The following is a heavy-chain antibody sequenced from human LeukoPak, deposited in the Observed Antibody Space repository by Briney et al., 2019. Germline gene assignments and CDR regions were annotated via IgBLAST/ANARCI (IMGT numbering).Heavy chain of an antibody. CDR3: ARCGTPAGIYYFDY. D-gene: IGHD6-13*01. CDR2: IIPIFGTA. CDR1: GGTLSSYA. J-gene: IGHJ4*02. V-gene: IGHV1-69*05. Sequence: ASVKVSCRASGGTLSSYAISWVRQAPGQGLEWMGGIIPIFGTANYAQKFQGRVTITTDESTSTAYMELSSLRSEDTAMYYCARCGTPAGIYYFDYWGQGTLVTVSS.